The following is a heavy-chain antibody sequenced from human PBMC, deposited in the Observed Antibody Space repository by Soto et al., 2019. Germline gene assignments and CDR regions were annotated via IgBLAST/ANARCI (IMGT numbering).Heavy chain of an antibody. CDR1: GYTFTSYA. Sequence: GASVKVSCKASGYTFTSYAMHWLRQAPGQGLEWMGWISAYSGNTNYAQKLQGRVTMTTDTSTSTAYMELRSLRSDDTSVYYCARGDSLDVWGQGTTVTVSS. V-gene: IGHV1-18*01. CDR3: ARGDSLDV. J-gene: IGHJ6*02. CDR2: ISAYSGNT. D-gene: IGHD2-21*01.